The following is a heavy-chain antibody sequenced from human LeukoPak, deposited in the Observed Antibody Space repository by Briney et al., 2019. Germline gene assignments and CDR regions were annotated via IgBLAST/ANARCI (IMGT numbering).Heavy chain of an antibody. CDR2: IYYSGGT. CDR3: ARAYGDYVEYFQH. Sequence: SETLSLTCTVSGGSISSGDYYWSWIRQPPGKGLEWIGYIYYSGGTYYNPSLKSRVTISVDTSKNQFSLKLSSVTAADTAVYYCARAYGDYVEYFQHWGQGTLVTVSS. D-gene: IGHD4-17*01. CDR1: GGSISSGDYY. V-gene: IGHV4-30-4*01. J-gene: IGHJ1*01.